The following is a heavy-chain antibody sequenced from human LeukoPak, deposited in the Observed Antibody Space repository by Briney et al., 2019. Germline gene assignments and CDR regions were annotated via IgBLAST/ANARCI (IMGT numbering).Heavy chain of an antibody. J-gene: IGHJ4*02. CDR3: ARGTDVVFDY. CDR2: IYYSGST. V-gene: IGHV4-31*02. Sequence: LEWIGYIYYSGSTYYNPSLKSRVTISVDTSKNQFSLKLSSVTAADTAVYYCARGTDVVFDYWGQGALVTVSS. D-gene: IGHD2-15*01.